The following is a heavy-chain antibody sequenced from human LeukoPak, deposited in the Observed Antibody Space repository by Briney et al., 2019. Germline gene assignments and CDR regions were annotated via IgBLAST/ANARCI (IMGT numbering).Heavy chain of an antibody. CDR1: GGTFSSYA. CDR3: ARDCCGYCSSTSCRDY. CDR2: IIPIFGTT. D-gene: IGHD2-2*03. Sequence: ASVKVSCKASGGTFSSYAISWVRQAPGQGLEWMGGIIPIFGTTNYAQKFQGRVTITADESTSTAYMELSSLRSEDTAVYYCARDCCGYCSSTSCRDYWGQGTLVTVSS. V-gene: IGHV1-69*01. J-gene: IGHJ4*02.